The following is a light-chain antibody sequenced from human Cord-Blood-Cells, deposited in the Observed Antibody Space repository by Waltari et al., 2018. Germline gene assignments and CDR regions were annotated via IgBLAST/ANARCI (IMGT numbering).Light chain of an antibody. CDR3: QQANSFPIP. CDR1: QGISSW. J-gene: IGKJ5*01. Sequence: DIQMTQSPSSVSASVGDRVTITCRSSQGISSWLAWYQKKPGKAPKLLIYAASSLQSGAPSRFSGRGSGTDFTLTISSLQPEDFATYYCQQANSFPIPFGQGTRLAIK. CDR2: AAS. V-gene: IGKV1-12*01.